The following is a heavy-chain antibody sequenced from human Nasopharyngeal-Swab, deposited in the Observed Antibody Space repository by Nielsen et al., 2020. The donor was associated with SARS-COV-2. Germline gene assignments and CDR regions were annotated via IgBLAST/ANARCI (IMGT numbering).Heavy chain of an antibody. J-gene: IGHJ4*02. D-gene: IGHD2-15*01. CDR1: GYTFTGYY. V-gene: IGHV1-2*04. CDR2: INPNSGGT. CDR3: ARGRRYCSGGSCYSGFYFDY. Sequence: ASVQVSCKASGYTFTGYYMHWVRQAPGQGLEWMGWINPNSGGTNYAQKFQGWVTMTRDTSISTAYMELSRLRSDDTAVYYCARGRRYCSGGSCYSGFYFDYWGQGTLVTVSS.